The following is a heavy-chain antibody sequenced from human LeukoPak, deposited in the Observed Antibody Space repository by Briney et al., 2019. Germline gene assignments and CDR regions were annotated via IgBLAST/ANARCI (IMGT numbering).Heavy chain of an antibody. Sequence: ASVKVSCKASGYTFTSYGISWVRQAPGQGLEWMGWISAYNGSTNYAQKLQGRVTMTTDTSTSTAYMEMRSLRSDDTAVYYCARDSYDSSGYYLFWYYYGMDVWGQGTTVTVSS. J-gene: IGHJ6*02. CDR1: GYTFTSYG. CDR3: ARDSYDSSGYYLFWYYYGMDV. V-gene: IGHV1-18*01. CDR2: ISAYNGST. D-gene: IGHD3-22*01.